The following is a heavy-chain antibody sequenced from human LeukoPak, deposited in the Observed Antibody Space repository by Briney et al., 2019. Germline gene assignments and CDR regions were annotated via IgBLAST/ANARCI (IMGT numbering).Heavy chain of an antibody. J-gene: IGHJ4*02. CDR3: AGGPSGITFGGVIDY. Sequence: SETLSLTCTVSGGSISSYYWSWIRQPAGKGLEWIGRIYTSGSTNYNPSLKSRVTMSVDTSKNQFSLDLSSVTAADTAVYYCAGGPSGITFGGVIDYWGQGTLVTVSS. CDR2: IYTSGST. V-gene: IGHV4-4*07. D-gene: IGHD3-16*02. CDR1: GGSISSYY.